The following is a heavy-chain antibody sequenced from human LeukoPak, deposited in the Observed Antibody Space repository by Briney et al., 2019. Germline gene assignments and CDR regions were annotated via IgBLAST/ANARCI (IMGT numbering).Heavy chain of an antibody. CDR2: IIPIFGTA. D-gene: IGHD5-12*01. J-gene: IGHJ4*02. CDR3: ARASVGYSGYDYFDY. V-gene: IGHV1-69*13. Sequence: ASVKVSCKASGGTFSSNAISWVRQAPGQGLEWLGGIIPIFGTANYAQKFQGRVTITADESTSTAYMELSSLRSEDTAVYYCARASVGYSGYDYFDYWGQGTLVTVSS. CDR1: GGTFSSNA.